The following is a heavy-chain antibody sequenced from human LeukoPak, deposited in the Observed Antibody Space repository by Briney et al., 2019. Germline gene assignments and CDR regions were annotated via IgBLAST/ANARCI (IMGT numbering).Heavy chain of an antibody. D-gene: IGHD6-6*01. CDR2: ISWNSGSI. V-gene: IGHV3-9*01. CDR1: GFTFSSYA. Sequence: GGSLRLSCAASGFTFSSYAMSWVRQAPGNGLEWVSGISWNSGSIGYADSVKGRFTISRDNAKNSLYLQMNSLRAEDTALYYCAKAPYSSSSPLDYWGQGTLVTVSS. CDR3: AKAPYSSSSPLDY. J-gene: IGHJ4*02.